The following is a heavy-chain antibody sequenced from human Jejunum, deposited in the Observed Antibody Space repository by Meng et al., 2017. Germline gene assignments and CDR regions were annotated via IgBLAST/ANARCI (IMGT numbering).Heavy chain of an antibody. V-gene: IGHV4-4*02. J-gene: IGHJ5*02. CDR2: IYYSGSV. CDR1: DASIRVGDW. Sequence: SETLSLTCAVSDASIRVGDWCRWRRGPPGKGLEGTGEIYYSGSVRYDPSLNSRVTISLDRSKNQFSLRLYSVTAANTAVYYCARRPSDDLTTVTTYYFHPWGQGTLVTVSS. CDR3: ARRPSDDLTTVTTYYFHP. D-gene: IGHD4-17*01.